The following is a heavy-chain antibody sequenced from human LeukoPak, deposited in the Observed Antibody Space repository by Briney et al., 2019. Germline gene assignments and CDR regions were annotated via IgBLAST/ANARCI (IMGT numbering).Heavy chain of an antibody. CDR2: ISYDGSNK. J-gene: IGHJ4*02. Sequence: GESLRLSCAAHGFIFSNYGIPWVRQAPAKGLGRVPVISYDGSNKYADFVKGRFTISRDNSKNPLFLQMNSLRPDDTAVYYCATTLGSGWKFDYWGQGTLVTVSS. D-gene: IGHD6-19*01. CDR1: GFIFSNYG. V-gene: IGHV3-30*03. CDR3: ATTLGSGWKFDY.